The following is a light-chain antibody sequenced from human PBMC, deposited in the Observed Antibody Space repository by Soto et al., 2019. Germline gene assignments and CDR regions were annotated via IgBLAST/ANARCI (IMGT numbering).Light chain of an antibody. Sequence: EIVLTQSPATLSLSPGESATLSCRASQSVSSYLAWYQQKPGQAPRLLIYDASNRATGIPARFSGSGSGTDFPLTISSLEPEDFAVYYCQQRSNWPPLTFGGGTKVEIK. CDR2: DAS. J-gene: IGKJ4*01. CDR1: QSVSSY. V-gene: IGKV3-11*01. CDR3: QQRSNWPPLT.